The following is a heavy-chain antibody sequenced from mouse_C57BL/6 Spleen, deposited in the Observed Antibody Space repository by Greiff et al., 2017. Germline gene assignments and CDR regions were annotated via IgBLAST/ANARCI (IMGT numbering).Heavy chain of an antibody. V-gene: IGHV14-2*01. CDR3: ASRDSNLPMDD. D-gene: IGHD2-5*01. J-gene: IGHJ4*01. CDR2: LDPEDGET. CDR1: GFNIKDYY. Sequence: VQLQQSGAELVKPGASVKLSCTASGFNIKDYYMHWVKQRTEQGLEWIGRLDPEDGETKYAPKFPGKATITADTSSNTAYLQLSSLTSEDTAVYYCASRDSNLPMDDWGQGTSVTVSS.